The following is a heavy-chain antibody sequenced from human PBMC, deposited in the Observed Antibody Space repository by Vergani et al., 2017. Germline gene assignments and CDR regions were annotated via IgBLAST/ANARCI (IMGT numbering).Heavy chain of an antibody. V-gene: IGHV1-69*08. D-gene: IGHD1-20*01. J-gene: IGHJ4*02. CDR2: IMPILSTP. Sequence: QVQLVHSGPEVKRPGSSVKLSCKASGDSFTSSSITWVRQAPGQGLEWMGRIMPILSTPSYSQRFRDRVTITADKSTRTDFMELRSLKSDDTAVYYCARGHYNWNGGPNYFYPLDVWGQGTLVTVAS. CDR1: GDSFTSSS. CDR3: ARGHYNWNGGPNYFYPLDV.